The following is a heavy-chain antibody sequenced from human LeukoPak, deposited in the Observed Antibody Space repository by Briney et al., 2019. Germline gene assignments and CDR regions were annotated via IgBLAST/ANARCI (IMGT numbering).Heavy chain of an antibody. J-gene: IGHJ4*02. Sequence: ASVKVSCKASGYSFVLYGISWVRQAPGQGPEWMGWISTYNGNTKYAQKFQGRVTMTTDTSTSTAYMELRSLRAEDTAVYYCARANNAGGFDYWGQGTLVTVSS. CDR1: GYSFVLYG. CDR2: ISTYNGNT. CDR3: ARANNAGGFDY. V-gene: IGHV1-18*01. D-gene: IGHD3-16*01.